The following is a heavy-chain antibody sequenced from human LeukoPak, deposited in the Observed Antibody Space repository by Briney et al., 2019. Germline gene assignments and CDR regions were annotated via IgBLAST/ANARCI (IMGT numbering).Heavy chain of an antibody. Sequence: PGGSLRLSCAASGFTFSSYAMSWVRQAPGKGLEWVSAICGSGGSTYYADPVKGRFTISRDNSKNTLELQMNSLRAEDTGVYYCAKTFGELFRNTFDYWGEGTLVTDSS. J-gene: IGHJ4*02. CDR2: ICGSGGST. V-gene: IGHV3-23*01. D-gene: IGHD3-10*01. CDR3: AKTFGELFRNTFDY. CDR1: GFTFSSYA.